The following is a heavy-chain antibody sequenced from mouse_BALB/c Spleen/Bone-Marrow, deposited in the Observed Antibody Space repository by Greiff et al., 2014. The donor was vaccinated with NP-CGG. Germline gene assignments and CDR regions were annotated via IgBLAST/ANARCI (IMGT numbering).Heavy chain of an antibody. V-gene: IGHV5-9-1*01. CDR1: GFTFSSYA. J-gene: IGHJ4*01. Sequence: EVKLMESGGGLVKPGGSLKLSCAASGFTFSSYAMSWVRRSPEKRLEWVATISSGGSYTYYPDSVKGRFTISRDNAKNTLYLQMSSLRSEDTAMYYCARPSYYGHTIDYWGQGTSVTVSS. CDR3: ARPSYYGHTIDY. D-gene: IGHD2-10*01. CDR2: ISSGGSYT.